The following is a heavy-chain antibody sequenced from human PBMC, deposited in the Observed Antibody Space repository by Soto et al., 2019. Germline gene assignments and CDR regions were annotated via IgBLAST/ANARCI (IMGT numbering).Heavy chain of an antibody. V-gene: IGHV4-31*03. Sequence: QVELQESGPGLVKPSQTLSLTCTVSGGSISSGGYYWSWVRQHPGKGLEWIGYIYDSGSTYYNPSLKRRVTISIDTSRNQFSLKLTSVTAAGTAVYYCASQATGWYPDYWGQGTLVTVSS. CDR1: GGSISSGGYY. CDR3: ASQATGWYPDY. J-gene: IGHJ4*02. CDR2: IYDSGST. D-gene: IGHD6-19*01.